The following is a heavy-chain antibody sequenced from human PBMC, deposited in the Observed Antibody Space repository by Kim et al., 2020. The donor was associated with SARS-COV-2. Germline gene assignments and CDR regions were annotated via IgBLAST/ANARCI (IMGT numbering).Heavy chain of an antibody. D-gene: IGHD3-22*01. Sequence: FQGRVTMTRDTSTSTVYMELSSLRSEDTAVYYCARDMGYDSSGYRGAFDIWGQGTMVTVSS. V-gene: IGHV1-46*01. J-gene: IGHJ3*02. CDR3: ARDMGYDSSGYRGAFDI.